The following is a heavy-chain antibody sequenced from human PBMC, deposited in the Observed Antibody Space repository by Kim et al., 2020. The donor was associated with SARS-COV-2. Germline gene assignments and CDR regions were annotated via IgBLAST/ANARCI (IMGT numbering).Heavy chain of an antibody. CDR1: GGSFSGYY. J-gene: IGHJ4*02. CDR3: ARGRTHWNWSTTQYYFDY. D-gene: IGHD1-7*01. CDR2: INHSGST. Sequence: SETLSLTCAVYGGSFSGYYWSWIRQPPGKGLEWIGEINHSGSTNYNPSLKSRVTISVDTSKNQFSLKLSSVTAADTAVYYCARGRTHWNWSTTQYYFDYWGQGTLVTVSS. V-gene: IGHV4-34*01.